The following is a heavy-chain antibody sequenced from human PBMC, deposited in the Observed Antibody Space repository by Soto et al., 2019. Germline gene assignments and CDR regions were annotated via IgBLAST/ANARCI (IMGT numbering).Heavy chain of an antibody. J-gene: IGHJ5*02. Sequence: KPSETLSLTCAVSGGSISSGGYSWSWIRQPPGKGLEWIGYIYHSGSTYYNPSLKSRVTISVDRSKNQFSLKLSSVTAADTAVYYCARGRHRRGVWLDPWGQGTLVTVSS. V-gene: IGHV4-30-2*01. D-gene: IGHD3-10*01. CDR1: GGSISSGGYS. CDR2: IYHSGST. CDR3: ARGRHRRGVWLDP.